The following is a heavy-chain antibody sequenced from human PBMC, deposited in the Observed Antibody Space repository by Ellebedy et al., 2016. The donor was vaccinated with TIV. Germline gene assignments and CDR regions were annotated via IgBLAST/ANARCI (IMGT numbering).Heavy chain of an antibody. CDR1: GFTFSNYA. D-gene: IGHD6-13*01. V-gene: IGHV3-21*01. CDR3: ARAHSSSWYYCYDY. CDR2: IRSSSSYI. Sequence: GESLKISCAASGFTFSNYAMNWVRQAPGKGLEWVSSIRSSSSYIYYAHSVKGRFTISRDNAKNSLYLQMNSLRAEDTAVYYCARAHSSSWYYCYDYWGQGTLVTVSS. J-gene: IGHJ4*02.